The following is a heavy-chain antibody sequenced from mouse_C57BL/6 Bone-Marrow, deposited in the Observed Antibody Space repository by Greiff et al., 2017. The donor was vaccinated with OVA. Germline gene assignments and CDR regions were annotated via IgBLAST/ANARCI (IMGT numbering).Heavy chain of an antibody. D-gene: IGHD1-1*01. CDR1: GYTFTSDW. V-gene: IGHV1-55*01. J-gene: IGHJ4*01. Sequence: QVQLQQPGAELVKPGASVKMSCKASGYTFTSDWITWVKQRPGQGLEWIGDIYPGSGSTNYNEKFKSKATLTVDTSSSTAYMQLSSLTSEDSAVYYCARDYYGSNYAMDYWGQGTSVTVSS. CDR2: IYPGSGST. CDR3: ARDYYGSNYAMDY.